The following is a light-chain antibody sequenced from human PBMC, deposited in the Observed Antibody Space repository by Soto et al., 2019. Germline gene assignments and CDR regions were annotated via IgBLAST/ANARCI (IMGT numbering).Light chain of an antibody. V-gene: IGKV1-5*03. Sequence: DIHMTQSPSTLSAAVGDRVTTTCRASQSISSWLAWYQQKPGKAPKLLIYKASSLESGVPSRFSGSGSGTEFTLTISSLQPDDFATYYCQDYNSWTFGQGTKVDI. J-gene: IGKJ1*01. CDR2: KAS. CDR3: QDYNSWT. CDR1: QSISSW.